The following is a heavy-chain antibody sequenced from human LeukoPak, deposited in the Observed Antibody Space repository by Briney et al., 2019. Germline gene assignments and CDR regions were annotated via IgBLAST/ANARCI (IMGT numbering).Heavy chain of an antibody. CDR1: GFTFSDYA. V-gene: IGHV3-30-3*01. CDR2: ISYDGSNK. CDR3: AREDTGAVAFDI. D-gene: IGHD7-27*01. Sequence: GRSLRLSCAASGFTFSDYAIHWVRQAPGKGLEWVAVISYDGSNKYYADSVKGRFTISRDNSKNTLYLQMNSLRAEDTAVYYCAREDTGAVAFDIWGQGTMVTVSS. J-gene: IGHJ3*02.